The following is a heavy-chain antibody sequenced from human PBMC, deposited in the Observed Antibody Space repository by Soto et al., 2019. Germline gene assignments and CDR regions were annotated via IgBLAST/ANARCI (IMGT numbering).Heavy chain of an antibody. J-gene: IGHJ2*01. CDR2: IYYSGST. CDR1: GGSISSSSFH. CDR3: ARGPFFTMVRGARRAPFDL. Sequence: SETLSLTCTVSGGSISSSSFHWGWIRQPPGKGLEWIGSIYYSGSTNYNPSLKSRVTISVDTSKNQFSLKLSSVTAADTAVYYCARGPFFTMVRGARRAPFDLWGRGTLVTVSS. D-gene: IGHD3-10*01. V-gene: IGHV4-39*07.